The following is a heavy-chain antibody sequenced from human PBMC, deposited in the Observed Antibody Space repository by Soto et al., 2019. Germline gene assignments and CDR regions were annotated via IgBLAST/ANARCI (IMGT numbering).Heavy chain of an antibody. CDR2: TYYRSKWYN. D-gene: IGHD6-13*01. Sequence: PSQTLSFTCAISGDSVSSNSAAWNWIRQSPSRGLEWLGRTYYRSKWYNDYAVSVKSRITINPDTSKNQFSLQLNSVTPEDTAVYYCARGGGIAAAGTTDYYYYGMDVWGQGTTVTVSS. V-gene: IGHV6-1*01. CDR3: ARGGGIAAAGTTDYYYYGMDV. CDR1: GDSVSSNSAA. J-gene: IGHJ6*02.